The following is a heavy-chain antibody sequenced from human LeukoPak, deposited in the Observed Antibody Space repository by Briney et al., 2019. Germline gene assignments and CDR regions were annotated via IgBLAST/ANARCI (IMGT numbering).Heavy chain of an antibody. CDR3: ARVSVTIPGDFDY. CDR1: GFTFSSYS. J-gene: IGHJ4*02. CDR2: ISSSGSTI. Sequence: GGSLRLSCAASGFTFSSYSMNWVRQAPGKGLEWVSYISSSGSTIYYADSVKGRFTISRDNAKNSLYLQMNSLRAEDTAVYYCARVSVTIPGDFDYWGQGTLVTVSS. V-gene: IGHV3-48*04. D-gene: IGHD4-17*01.